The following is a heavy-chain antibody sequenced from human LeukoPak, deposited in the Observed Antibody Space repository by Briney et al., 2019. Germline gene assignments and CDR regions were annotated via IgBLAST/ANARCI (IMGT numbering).Heavy chain of an antibody. CDR2: IYPGDSDT. CDR1: GYRFSKYW. CDR3: ARLLRSQLLPLLLY. D-gene: IGHD1-1*01. V-gene: IGHV5-51*01. J-gene: IGHJ4*02. Sequence: GEPLKISCQGSGYRFSKYWIAWLRPMRGKGLEWMGIIYPGDSDTRYSPSFQGQVTVSADRSVNTAYLQWGSLKASDTAMYYCARLLRSQLLPLLLYWGQGTLVTVSS.